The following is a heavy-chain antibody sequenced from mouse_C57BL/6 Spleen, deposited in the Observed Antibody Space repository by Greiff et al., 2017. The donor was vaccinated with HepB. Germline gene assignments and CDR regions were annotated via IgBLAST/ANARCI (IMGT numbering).Heavy chain of an antibody. V-gene: IGHV1-69*01. CDR1: GYTFTSYW. J-gene: IGHJ3*01. CDR3: ARWDDGYLAY. Sequence: QVQLQQPGAELVMPGASVKLSCKASGYTFTSYWMHWVKQRPGQGLEWIGEIDPSDSYTNYNQKFKGKSTLTVDKSSSTAYMQLSSLTSEDSAVYYCARWDDGYLAYWGQGTLVTVSA. CDR2: IDPSDSYT. D-gene: IGHD2-3*01.